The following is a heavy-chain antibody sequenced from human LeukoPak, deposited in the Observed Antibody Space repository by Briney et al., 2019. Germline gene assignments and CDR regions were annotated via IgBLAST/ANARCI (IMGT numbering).Heavy chain of an antibody. J-gene: IGHJ5*02. CDR2: INPNSGDT. V-gene: IGHV1-2*02. Sequence: ASVKVSCKASGYTFTDYYVHWVRQAPGQGLEWMGWINPNSGDTDYAQKFQGRVTMTRDTSISTAYMELSRLRSDDTAVYYCARDREGWFDPWGQGTLVTVSS. CDR3: ARDREGWFDP. CDR1: GYTFTDYY.